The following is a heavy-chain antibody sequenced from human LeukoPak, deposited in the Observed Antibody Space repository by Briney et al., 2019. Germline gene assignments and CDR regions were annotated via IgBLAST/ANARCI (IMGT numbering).Heavy chain of an antibody. CDR1: GYTLTELS. V-gene: IGHV1-24*01. CDR2: FDPEDGET. D-gene: IGHD6-13*01. Sequence: ASVKVSCKVSGYTLTELSMHWVRQAPGKGLEWMGGFDPEDGETIYAQKFQGRVTMTEDTSTNTAYMELSSLRSEDTAVDYCATDIIGSNWYYFDYWGQGTLVTVSS. J-gene: IGHJ4*02. CDR3: ATDIIGSNWYYFDY.